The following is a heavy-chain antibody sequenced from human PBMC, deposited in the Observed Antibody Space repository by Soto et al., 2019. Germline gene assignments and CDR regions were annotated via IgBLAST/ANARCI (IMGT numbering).Heavy chain of an antibody. CDR2: IYYSGST. V-gene: IGHV4-59*01. CDR1: GGSISSYY. D-gene: IGHD4-4*01. CDR3: ARVSGNYVPFYYFYYMDV. J-gene: IGHJ6*03. Sequence: PSETLSLTCTVSGGSISSYYWSWIRQPPGKGLEWTGYIYYSGSTNYNPSLKSRVTISVDTSKNQFSLKLSSVTAADTAVYYCARVSGNYVPFYYFYYMDVWGKGTTVTVSS.